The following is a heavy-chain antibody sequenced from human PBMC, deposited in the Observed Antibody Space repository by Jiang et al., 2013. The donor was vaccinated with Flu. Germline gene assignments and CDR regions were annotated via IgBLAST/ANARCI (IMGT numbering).Heavy chain of an antibody. CDR3: ARDGDYYDSSGYYRFRWFDP. CDR2: IIPILGIA. D-gene: IGHD3-22*01. J-gene: IGHJ5*02. CDR1: GGTFSSYA. V-gene: IGHV1-69*04. Sequence: GAEVKKPGSSVKVSCKASGGTFSSYAISWVRQAPGQGLEWMGGIIPILGIANYAQKFQGRVTITADKSTSTAYMELSSLRSEDTAVYYCARDGDYYDSSGYYRFRWFDPWGQGTLVTVSS.